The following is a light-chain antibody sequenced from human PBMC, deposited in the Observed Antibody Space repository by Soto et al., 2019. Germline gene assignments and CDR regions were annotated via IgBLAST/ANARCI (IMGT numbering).Light chain of an antibody. J-gene: IGKJ4*01. CDR2: GAS. CDR1: QGISSY. Sequence: AIRMTQSPSSFSASTGDRVTITCRASQGISSYLAWYQQKPGKAPKLLIYGASTRATGIPDRFRGSGSGTDFTLTIDRLEPEDFAVYYCHQYDSSPTTFGGGTKVDIK. CDR3: HQYDSSPTT. V-gene: IGKV1-8*01.